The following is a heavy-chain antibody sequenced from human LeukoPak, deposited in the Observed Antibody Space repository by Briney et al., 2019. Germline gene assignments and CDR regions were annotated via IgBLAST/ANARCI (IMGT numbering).Heavy chain of an antibody. V-gene: IGHV4-31*03. CDR1: GGSISGGGYY. J-gene: IGHJ4*02. Sequence: PSETLSLTCTVSGGSISGGGYYWSWIRQHPGKGLEWIGYIFDNGSTDYNPSPKSRVTISVDTSKNQLSLKLRSLTAADTAVYYCARESYGSGSYYYWGQGTLVTVSS. CDR2: IFDNGST. CDR3: ARESYGSGSYYY. D-gene: IGHD3-10*01.